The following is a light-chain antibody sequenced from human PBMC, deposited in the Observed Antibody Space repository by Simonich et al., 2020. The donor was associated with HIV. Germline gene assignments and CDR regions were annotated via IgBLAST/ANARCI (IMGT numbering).Light chain of an antibody. J-gene: IGLJ3*02. CDR1: SSDVGGYKY. V-gene: IGLV2-14*01. CDR3: SSYTSSSTWV. Sequence: QSALTQPPSASGSPGQSVTISCTGTSSDVGGYKYVSWYRQHPGKAPKLMIYEVSKRPSGVSNRFSGSKSGNTSSLTISGLQAEDGADYYCSSYTSSSTWVFGGGTKLTVL. CDR2: EVS.